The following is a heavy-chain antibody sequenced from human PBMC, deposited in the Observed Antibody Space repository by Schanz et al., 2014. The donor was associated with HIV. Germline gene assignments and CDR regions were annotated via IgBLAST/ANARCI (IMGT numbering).Heavy chain of an antibody. D-gene: IGHD3-22*01. J-gene: IGHJ6*02. CDR3: AKDRNYYESKYRGKGNYYYYYGMDV. Sequence: QVQLVESGGGVVQPGRSLRLSCAASGLTLSNYGMHWVRQAPGKGLEWVAVTSYDGTKKHYADSVKGRFTISRDNSKNSLSLLIKSLRAEDAAVYYCAKDRNYYESKYRGKGNYYYYYGMDVWGQGTTVTLS. CDR1: GLTLSNYG. V-gene: IGHV3-30*18. CDR2: TSYDGTKK.